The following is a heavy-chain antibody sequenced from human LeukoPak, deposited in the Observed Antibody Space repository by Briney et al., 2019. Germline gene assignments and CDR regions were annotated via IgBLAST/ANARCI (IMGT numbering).Heavy chain of an antibody. CDR3: ARLTGLNWGSPAVVITYFDY. J-gene: IGHJ4*02. Sequence: GESLRISRKGSGYSFTSYWISWVRQMPGKGLEWMGRIDPSDSYTNYSPSFQGHVTISADKSISTAYLQWSSLKASDTAMYYCARLTGLNWGSPAVVITYFDYWGQGTLVTVSS. D-gene: IGHD7-27*01. CDR2: IDPSDSYT. V-gene: IGHV5-10-1*01. CDR1: GYSFTSYW.